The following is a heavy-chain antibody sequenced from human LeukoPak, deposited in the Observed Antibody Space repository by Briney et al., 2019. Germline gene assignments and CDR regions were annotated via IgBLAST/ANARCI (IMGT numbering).Heavy chain of an antibody. CDR1: GGSISSYY. Sequence: MSSETLSLTCTVSGGSISSYYWSWIRQPPGKGLEWIGYIYTSGSTNYNPSLKSRVTISVDTSKNQFSLKLSSVTAADTAVYYCARDGGSGWSWGYWGRGTLVTVSS. D-gene: IGHD3-10*01. J-gene: IGHJ4*02. CDR3: ARDGGSGWSWGY. CDR2: IYTSGST. V-gene: IGHV4-59*01.